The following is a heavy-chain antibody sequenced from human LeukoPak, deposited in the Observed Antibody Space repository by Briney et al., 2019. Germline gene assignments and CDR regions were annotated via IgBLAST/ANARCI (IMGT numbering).Heavy chain of an antibody. CDR1: GGSISSYY. J-gene: IGHJ5*02. CDR2: INHSGST. D-gene: IGHD6-13*01. Sequence: SETLSLTCTVSGGSISSYYWSWIRQPPGKGLEWIGGINHSGSTNYNPSLKSRVTISVDTSKNQFSLKLSSVTAADTAVYYCARGGRIAAAGTINWFDPWGQGTLVTVSS. CDR3: ARGGRIAAAGTINWFDP. V-gene: IGHV4-34*01.